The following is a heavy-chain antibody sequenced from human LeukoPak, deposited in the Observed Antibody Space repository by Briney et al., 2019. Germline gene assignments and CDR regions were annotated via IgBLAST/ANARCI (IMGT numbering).Heavy chain of an antibody. CDR2: FYSGGRI. CDR3: ARAPWAYGNYVHAFDI. CDR1: GGSFSGLYY. J-gene: IGHJ3*02. D-gene: IGHD4-11*01. V-gene: IGHV4-39*07. Sequence: SETLSLTCTVSGGSFSGLYYWGWIRQPPGKGLEWVGIFYSGGRIYYNPSLRSRVTISVDTSKNHFSMKLTSVTAAEPAVYYCARAPWAYGNYVHAFDIGGQGRMVTVSS.